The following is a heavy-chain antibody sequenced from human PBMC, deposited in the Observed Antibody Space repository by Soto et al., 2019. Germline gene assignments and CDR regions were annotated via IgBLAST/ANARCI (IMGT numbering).Heavy chain of an antibody. Sequence: SVKVSCKASGGTFSSYAISWVRQAPGQGLEWMGGIIPIFGTANYAQKFQGRVTITADESTSTAYMELSSPSYEETAVYYCASAPFFAGRYSSGYSYFDYWGQGTLVTVSS. CDR1: GGTFSSYA. CDR2: IIPIFGTA. V-gene: IGHV1-69*13. D-gene: IGHD3-22*01. J-gene: IGHJ4*02. CDR3: ASAPFFAGRYSSGYSYFDY.